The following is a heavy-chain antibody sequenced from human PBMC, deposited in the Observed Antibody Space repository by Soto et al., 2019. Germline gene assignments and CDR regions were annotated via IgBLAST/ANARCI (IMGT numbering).Heavy chain of an antibody. CDR1: GYTFTTYG. D-gene: IGHD6-19*01. V-gene: IGHV1-18*01. J-gene: IGHJ6*03. CDR2: ISPYNGDT. CDR3: ARALSVAQYYYYMDV. Sequence: QVQLVQSGPEVKKPGASVKVSCKTSGYTFTTYGISWVRQAPGQGLEWMGWISPYNGDTHYAQKFQGRVTMTTDTYTTTAYMELRTLRSDDRAIYFCARALSVAQYYYYMDVWGKGTTVAVSS.